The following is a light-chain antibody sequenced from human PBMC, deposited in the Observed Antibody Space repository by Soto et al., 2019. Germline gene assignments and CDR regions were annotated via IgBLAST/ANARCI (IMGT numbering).Light chain of an antibody. J-gene: IGLJ1*01. Sequence: QSALTQPPSVSGSPGQSVAISCTGTSSDVGSYNRVSWYQQPPGKAPKLMIYDVNNRPSGVPDRFSGSKSGNTASLTISGLQAEDEADYYCSSYTSSSTDVFGTGTKLTVL. CDR2: DVN. CDR3: SSYTSSSTDV. V-gene: IGLV2-18*02. CDR1: SSDVGSYNR.